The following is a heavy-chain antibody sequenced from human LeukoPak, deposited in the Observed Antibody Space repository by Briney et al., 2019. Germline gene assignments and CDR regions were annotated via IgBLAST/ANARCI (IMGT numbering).Heavy chain of an antibody. V-gene: IGHV3-48*04. CDR2: ISSSSSTI. D-gene: IGHD2-15*01. CDR3: ARVYCSGGSCYGDAFDI. J-gene: IGHJ3*02. CDR1: GFTFSSYS. Sequence: GGSLRLSCAASGFTFSSYSMNWARQAPGKGLEWVSYISSSSSTIYYADSVKGRFTISRDNAKNSLYLQMNSLRAEDTAVYYCARVYCSGGSCYGDAFDIWGQGTMVTVSS.